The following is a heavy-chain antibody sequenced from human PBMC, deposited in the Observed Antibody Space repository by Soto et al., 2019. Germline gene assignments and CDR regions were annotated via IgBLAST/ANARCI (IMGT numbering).Heavy chain of an antibody. CDR1: GFTISSYG. D-gene: IGHD2-2*01. CDR2: ISYDGSNK. Sequence: PGGSLRLSCAASGFTISSYGMHWVRQAPGKGLEWVAVISYDGSNKYYADSVKGRFTISRDNSKNTLYLQMNSLRAEDTAVYYCAKDRDIVVVPAAQIDYWGQGTLVTVSS. CDR3: AKDRDIVVVPAAQIDY. J-gene: IGHJ4*02. V-gene: IGHV3-30*18.